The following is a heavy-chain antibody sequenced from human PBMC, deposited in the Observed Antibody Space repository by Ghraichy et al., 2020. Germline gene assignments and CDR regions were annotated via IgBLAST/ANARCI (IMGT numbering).Heavy chain of an antibody. CDR3: AGGSTAMVPY. CDR1: DNSIRDYY. V-gene: IGHV4-59*01. D-gene: IGHD5-18*01. CDR2: LFHSEAA. Sequence: SETLSLTCSVSDNSIRDYYWNWIRQPPGKGLEWIGRLFHSEAANYNPSLKSRVTISVDTSRNQVSLRLSSVTAADTALYFCAGGSTAMVPYWGRGTLVTVSS. J-gene: IGHJ4*02.